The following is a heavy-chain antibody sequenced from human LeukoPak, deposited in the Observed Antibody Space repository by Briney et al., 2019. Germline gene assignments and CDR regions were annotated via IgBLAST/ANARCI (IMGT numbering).Heavy chain of an antibody. CDR2: ISYDGSNK. Sequence: PGGSLRLSCAASGFTFSSYAMHWVRQAPGKGLEWVAVISYDGSNKYYADSVKGRFTISRDNSKNTLYLQMNSLRAEDTAVYYCARAVSANFDYWGQGTLVTVSS. D-gene: IGHD2-15*01. CDR3: ARAVSANFDY. V-gene: IGHV3-30-3*01. CDR1: GFTFSSYA. J-gene: IGHJ4*02.